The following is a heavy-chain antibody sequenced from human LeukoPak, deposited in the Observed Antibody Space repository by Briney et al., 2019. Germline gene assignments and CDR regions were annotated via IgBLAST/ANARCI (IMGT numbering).Heavy chain of an antibody. J-gene: IGHJ4*02. Sequence: SETLSLTCAVYGGSFSDYYWSWIRQPPGKGLEWIGEINHSGSTNYNPSLKSRVTISVGTTKNQFSLKLSAVTAADTAVYYCAGSIAARLDYWGQGTLVTVSS. CDR2: INHSGST. V-gene: IGHV4-34*01. D-gene: IGHD6-6*01. CDR1: GGSFSDYY. CDR3: AGSIAARLDY.